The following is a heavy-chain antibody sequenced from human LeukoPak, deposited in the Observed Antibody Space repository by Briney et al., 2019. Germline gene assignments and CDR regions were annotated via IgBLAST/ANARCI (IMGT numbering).Heavy chain of an antibody. CDR2: IYYSGST. CDR3: ARGLRRFDP. Sequence: SETLSLTCTVSGDSISSDDYYWSWIRQPAGEGLEWIGSIYYSGSTYYNPSLKSRVTISVDTSKNQFSLKLSSVTAADTAVYYCARGLRRFDPWGQGTLVTVSS. V-gene: IGHV4-39*07. CDR1: GDSISSDDYY. J-gene: IGHJ5*02.